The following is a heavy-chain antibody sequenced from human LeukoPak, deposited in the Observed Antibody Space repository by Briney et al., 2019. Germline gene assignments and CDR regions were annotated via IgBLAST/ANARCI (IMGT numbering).Heavy chain of an antibody. Sequence: GGSLRLSCAASGFTFSSYGMHWVRQAPGKGLEWVAVISYDGSNKYYADSVKGRFTISRDNSNNTLYLQMNSLRAEDTAVYYCAKDSSGYRDYFDYWGQGTLVTVSS. CDR3: AKDSSGYRDYFDY. CDR2: ISYDGSNK. J-gene: IGHJ4*02. D-gene: IGHD3-22*01. CDR1: GFTFSSYG. V-gene: IGHV3-30*18.